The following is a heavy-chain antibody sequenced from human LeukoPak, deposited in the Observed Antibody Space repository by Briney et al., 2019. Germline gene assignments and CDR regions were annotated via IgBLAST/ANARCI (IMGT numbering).Heavy chain of an antibody. D-gene: IGHD3-22*01. Sequence: GGSLRLSCAASGFTFSSYWMSWVRQAPGKGLEWVANIKQDGSEKYYVDSVKGRFTISRDNAKNSLYLQMNSLRAEDTALYYCAKDIGYDSSGYCFDYWGQGTLVTVSS. CDR1: GFTFSSYW. V-gene: IGHV3-7*03. CDR3: AKDIGYDSSGYCFDY. J-gene: IGHJ4*02. CDR2: IKQDGSEK.